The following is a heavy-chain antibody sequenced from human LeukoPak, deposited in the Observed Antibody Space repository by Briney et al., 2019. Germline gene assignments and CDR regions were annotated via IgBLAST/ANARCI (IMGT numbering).Heavy chain of an antibody. CDR2: ITGSGGNT. Sequence: TGGSLRLSCAASGFTFSSYAMSWVRQAPGERLEWVSSITGSGGNTYYADSVKGRFTVSRDNSKNALYLQVNSLRAEDTAVYYCARWVCSSTSCYYFDYWGQGSLVVVSS. J-gene: IGHJ4*02. D-gene: IGHD2-2*01. CDR3: ARWVCSSTSCYYFDY. CDR1: GFTFSSYA. V-gene: IGHV3-23*01.